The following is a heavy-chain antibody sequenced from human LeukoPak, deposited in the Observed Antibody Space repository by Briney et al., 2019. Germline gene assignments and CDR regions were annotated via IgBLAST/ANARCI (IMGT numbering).Heavy chain of an antibody. CDR3: ARVVSSTGRFDP. J-gene: IGHJ5*02. V-gene: IGHV1-2*02. CDR2: INPNSGGT. Sequence: ASVKVSCKASGYTFTGYYMHWVRQAPGQGLEWMGWINPNSGGTNYEQKFQGRVTMTRDTSISTAYMELSRLRSDDTAVYYCARVVSSTGRFDPWGQGTLVTVSS. D-gene: IGHD2-2*01. CDR1: GYTFTGYY.